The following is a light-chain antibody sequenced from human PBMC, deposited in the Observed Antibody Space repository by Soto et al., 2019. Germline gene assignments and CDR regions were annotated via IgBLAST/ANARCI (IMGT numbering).Light chain of an antibody. J-gene: IGLJ2*01. Sequence: QSALTQPASVSGSPGQSITISCTGTSSDVGGYNYVSWYQHHPGKAPKLMIYDVSNRPSGVSNRFSGSKSGNTASLTISGLQAEDEADYYCSSYTNSNALVFGGGTKRTVL. CDR2: DVS. CDR3: SSYTNSNALV. CDR1: SSDVGGYNY. V-gene: IGLV2-14*03.